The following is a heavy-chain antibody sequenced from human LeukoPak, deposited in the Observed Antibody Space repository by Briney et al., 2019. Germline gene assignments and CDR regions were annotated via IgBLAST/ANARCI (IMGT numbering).Heavy chain of an antibody. D-gene: IGHD1-7*01. CDR2: INHSGST. CDR3: ARVMTGTTWEPPYYFDY. J-gene: IGHJ4*02. V-gene: IGHV4-34*01. Sequence: SETLSLTCAVYGGSFSGYYWSWIRQPPGKWLDWIVEINHSGSTNYTPSLKSRVTISVDTCKNQFSRKLSSPPAPHPAITYLARVMTGTTWEPPYYFDYWGQGTLVTVSS. CDR1: GGSFSGYY.